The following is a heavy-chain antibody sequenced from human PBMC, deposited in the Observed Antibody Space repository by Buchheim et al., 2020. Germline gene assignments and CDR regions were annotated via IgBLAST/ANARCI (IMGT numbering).Heavy chain of an antibody. CDR3: AVRSGGVAKYYFDY. CDR1: GYTFTSYY. J-gene: IGHJ4*02. Sequence: QVQLVQSGAEVKKPGASVKVSCKASGYTFTSYYMHWVRQPPGQGLEWMGIINPSGGSTSYAPKFQGRVTMTRDTSKSTVHMELSSLRSEDTAVYYCAVRSGGVAKYYFDYWGQGTL. CDR2: INPSGGST. D-gene: IGHD2-15*01. V-gene: IGHV1-46*01.